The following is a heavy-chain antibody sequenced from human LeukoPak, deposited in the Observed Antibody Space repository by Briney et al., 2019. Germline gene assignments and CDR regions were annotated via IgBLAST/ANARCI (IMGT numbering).Heavy chain of an antibody. J-gene: IGHJ4*02. Sequence: ASVKVSCTASGYTFTSYGISWVRQAPGQGLEWMGWISAYNGNTNYAQKLQGRVTMTTDTSTSTAYMELRSLRSDDTAVYYCARGVVTIFGVAPNYFDYWGQGTLVTVSS. CDR3: ARGVVTIFGVAPNYFDY. CDR2: ISAYNGNT. V-gene: IGHV1-18*01. CDR1: GYTFTSYG. D-gene: IGHD3-3*01.